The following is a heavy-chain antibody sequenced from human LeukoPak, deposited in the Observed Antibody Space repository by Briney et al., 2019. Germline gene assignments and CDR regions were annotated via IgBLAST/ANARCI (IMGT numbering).Heavy chain of an antibody. V-gene: IGHV3-48*01. J-gene: IGHJ4*02. D-gene: IGHD1-14*01. CDR2: ISSSSITI. CDR1: GFTFSSYS. CDR3: ATHTAPTGY. Sequence: GGSLRLSCAASGFTFSSYSMNWVRQAPGKGLEWVSYISSSSITIFFTDSVKGRFTISRDNAKNSLYLEMDSLRVEYTGVYYCATHTAPTGYWGQGTLVTVSS.